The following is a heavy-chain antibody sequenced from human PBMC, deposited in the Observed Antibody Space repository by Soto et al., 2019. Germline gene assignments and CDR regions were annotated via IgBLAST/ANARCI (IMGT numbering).Heavy chain of an antibody. J-gene: IGHJ4*02. D-gene: IGHD2-15*01. CDR3: TRIYCSGGSCYGQHFDY. V-gene: IGHV3-49*03. Sequence: GVLRLSCTASGFTFGDYAMSWFRQAPGKGLEWVGFIRSKAYGGTTEYAASVKGRFTISRDDSKSIAYLQMNSLKTEDTAVYYCTRIYCSGGSCYGQHFDYWGQGXLVTVSS. CDR1: GFTFGDYA. CDR2: IRSKAYGGTT.